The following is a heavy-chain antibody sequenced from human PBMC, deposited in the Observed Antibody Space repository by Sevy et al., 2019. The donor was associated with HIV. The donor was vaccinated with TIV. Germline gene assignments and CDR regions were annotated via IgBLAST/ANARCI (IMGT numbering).Heavy chain of an antibody. CDR3: ARVNIPAAE. CDR2: INSDGSGT. Sequence: GASVRLSCAASGFTFSTYWMHWVRQVPGKGLVWVSRINSDGSGTTYADSVKGRFTISRDNAKNTLYLQMNSLRVEDTSVYYCARVNIPAAEWGQGALVTVSS. D-gene: IGHD6-13*01. CDR1: GFTFSTYW. J-gene: IGHJ4*02. V-gene: IGHV3-74*01.